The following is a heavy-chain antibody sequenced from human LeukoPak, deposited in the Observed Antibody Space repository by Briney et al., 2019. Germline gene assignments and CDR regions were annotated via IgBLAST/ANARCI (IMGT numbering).Heavy chain of an antibody. V-gene: IGHV3-21*01. CDR1: GFTFSSYS. Sequence: GGSLRLSCAASGFTFSSYSMNWVRQAPGKGLEWVSSISSSSSYIYYADSVKGRFTISRDNAKNSLYLQMNSLRAEDTAVYYCARGLPRRIQLHSHGWGQGTLVTVSS. CDR3: ARGLPRRIQLHSHG. D-gene: IGHD2-2*01. CDR2: ISSSSSYI. J-gene: IGHJ4*02.